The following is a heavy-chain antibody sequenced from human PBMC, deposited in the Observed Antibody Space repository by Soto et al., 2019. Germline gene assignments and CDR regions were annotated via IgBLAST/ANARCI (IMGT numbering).Heavy chain of an antibody. CDR1: GGSISSGGYY. CDR3: ARGRDRYSYGFRDAFDI. CDR2: IYYSGST. V-gene: IGHV4-31*03. Sequence: SETLSLTCTVSGGSISSGGYYWSWIRQHPGKGLEWIGYIYYSGSTYYNPSLKSRVTISVGTSKNQFSLKLSSVTAADTAVYYCARGRDRYSYGFRDAFDIWGQGTMVTVSS. J-gene: IGHJ3*02. D-gene: IGHD5-18*01.